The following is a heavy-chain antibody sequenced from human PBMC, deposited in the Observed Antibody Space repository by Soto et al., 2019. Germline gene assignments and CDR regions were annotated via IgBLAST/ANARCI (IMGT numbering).Heavy chain of an antibody. CDR1: GYDFTNYW. Sequence: GESLKISCKASGYDFTNYWIAWVRQTPGRGLEWMGMIYPGDSDIRYNPSFRGRVTISADKSITSAFVQWGSLKASDTAIYYCARIYCTTTTCDSWFDPWGQGTLVTVSS. CDR2: IYPGDSDI. V-gene: IGHV5-51*01. D-gene: IGHD2-2*01. CDR3: ARIYCTTTTCDSWFDP. J-gene: IGHJ5*02.